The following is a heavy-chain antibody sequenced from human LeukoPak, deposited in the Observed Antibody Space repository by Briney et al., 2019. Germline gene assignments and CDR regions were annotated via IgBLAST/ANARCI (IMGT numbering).Heavy chain of an antibody. CDR3: ARLWELREDFDY. J-gene: IGHJ4*02. D-gene: IGHD1-26*01. CDR1: GSTFSSYS. Sequence: PGGSLRLSCAASGSTFSSYSMTWVRQAPGKGLEWVSSISSSSSYIYYADSVKGRFTISRDNAKNSLYLQMNSLRAEDTAVYYCARLWELREDFDYWGQGTLVTVSS. CDR2: ISSSSSYI. V-gene: IGHV3-21*01.